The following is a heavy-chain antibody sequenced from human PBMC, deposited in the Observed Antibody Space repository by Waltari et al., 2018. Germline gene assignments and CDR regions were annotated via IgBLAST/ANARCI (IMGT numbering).Heavy chain of an antibody. CDR3: ARGDDFWSGYAS. CDR1: GFTFSSYS. V-gene: IGHV3-48*04. D-gene: IGHD3-3*01. J-gene: IGHJ5*02. CDR2: ISSRSSTI. Sequence: EVQLVESGGGLVQPGGSLRLSCAASGFTFSSYSMNWVRQAPGKGLEWFSSISSRSSTIYYADSVKGRFTISRDNAKNSLYLQMNSLRAEDTAVYYCARGDDFWSGYASWGQGTLVTVSS.